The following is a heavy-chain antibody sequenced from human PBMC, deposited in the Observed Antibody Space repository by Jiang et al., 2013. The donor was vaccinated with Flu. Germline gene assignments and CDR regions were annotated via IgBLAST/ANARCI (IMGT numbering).Heavy chain of an antibody. CDR1: GYTFTSYD. CDR3: ASGLGGSTPFDY. D-gene: IGHD1-26*01. V-gene: IGHV1-8*01. Sequence: SGAEVKKDLGASVKVSCKASGYTFTSYDINWVRQATGQGLEWMGWMNPNSGNTGYAQKFQGRVTMTRNTSISTAYMELSSLRSEDTAVYYCASGLGGSTPFDYWGQGTLVTVSS. J-gene: IGHJ4*02. CDR2: MNPNSGNT.